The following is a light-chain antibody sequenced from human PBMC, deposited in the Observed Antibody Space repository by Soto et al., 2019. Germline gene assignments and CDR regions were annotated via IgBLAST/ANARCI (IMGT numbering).Light chain of an antibody. J-gene: IGKJ3*01. CDR3: QQYGSSPGLFT. CDR1: QSVSSSY. Sequence: EIVLTQSPATLSLSPGERATLSCVASQSVSSSYLAWYQQKPGLAPRLLIYDAYSMATDIPVRFSGSGCGTDFALTISRLEPEGFAVYYCQQYGSSPGLFTFGPGTKVDIK. CDR2: DAY. V-gene: IGKV3D-20*01.